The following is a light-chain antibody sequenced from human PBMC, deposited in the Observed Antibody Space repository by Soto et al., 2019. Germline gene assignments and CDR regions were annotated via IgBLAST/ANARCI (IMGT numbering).Light chain of an antibody. J-gene: IGKJ4*01. V-gene: IGKV3-15*01. CDR2: GAS. Sequence: EVVLTQSPATLSVSPGEGATLSCKASQSVDSRLAWYQQKPGQAPRLLIEGASSRGTDIPASFSGSGSGTEFTLTITSLQSEDFAVYYCQQYSKWPLAFGGGTRVEIK. CDR1: QSVDSR. CDR3: QQYSKWPLA.